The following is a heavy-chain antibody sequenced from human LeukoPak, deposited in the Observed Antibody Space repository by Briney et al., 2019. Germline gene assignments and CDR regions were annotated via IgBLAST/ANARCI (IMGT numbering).Heavy chain of an antibody. V-gene: IGHV4-39*01. CDR2: IYYSGST. Sequence: PSETLSLTCTVSGGSISSSDYYWGWIRQPPGKGLEWIGSIYYSGSTYYNPSLKSRVTISVDTSKNQFSLKLSSVTAADTAVYYCARRASITIFGVVAYYFDYWGQGTLVTVSS. CDR3: ARRASITIFGVVAYYFDY. D-gene: IGHD3-3*01. CDR1: GGSISSSDYY. J-gene: IGHJ4*02.